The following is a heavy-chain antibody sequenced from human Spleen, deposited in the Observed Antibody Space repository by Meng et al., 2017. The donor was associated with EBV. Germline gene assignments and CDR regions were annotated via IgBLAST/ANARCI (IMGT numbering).Heavy chain of an antibody. V-gene: IGHV3-73*01. CDR1: GYTFSGSA. CDR2: IRSKGNSYAT. Sequence: VQRVQSGAEVTKPGASVKVSCKASGYTFSGSAMHWVRQASGKGLEWVGRIRSKGNSYATTYAASVKGRFTISRDDSKNTAYLQMNSLKTEDTAVYYCVKSVHWGQGTLVTVSS. CDR3: VKSVH. J-gene: IGHJ4*02.